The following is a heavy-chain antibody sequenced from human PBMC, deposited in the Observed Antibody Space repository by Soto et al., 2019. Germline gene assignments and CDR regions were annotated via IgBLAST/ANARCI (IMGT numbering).Heavy chain of an antibody. D-gene: IGHD6-19*01. V-gene: IGHV1-18*01. CDR2: ISAYNGNT. CDR3: ARDSSGWSNYFDY. Sequence: AVKVSCQPSRYTFPSCGVSWVRQPPGQGLEWMGWISAYNGNTNHAQKFQGRVTMTTDTSTSTVYMELRSLRSDDTAVYYCARDSSGWSNYFDYWGQGTVVTVS. CDR1: RYTFPSCG. J-gene: IGHJ4*02.